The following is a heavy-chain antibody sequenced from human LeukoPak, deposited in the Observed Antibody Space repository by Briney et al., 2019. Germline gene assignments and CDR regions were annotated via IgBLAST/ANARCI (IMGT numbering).Heavy chain of an antibody. V-gene: IGHV4-61*02. CDR2: IYTSGST. Sequence: ASETLSLTCTVSGGSISSGSYYWSWIRQPAGKGLEWIGRIYTSGSTNYNPSLKSRVTISVDTSKNQFSLKLSSVTAADTAVYYCARQPFSITISEGAFGIWGQGTMVTVSS. CDR1: GGSISSGSYY. CDR3: ARQPFSITISEGAFGI. D-gene: IGHD3-3*01. J-gene: IGHJ3*02.